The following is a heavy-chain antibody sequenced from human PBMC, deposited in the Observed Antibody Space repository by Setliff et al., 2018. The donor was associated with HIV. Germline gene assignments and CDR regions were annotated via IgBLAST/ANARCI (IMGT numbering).Heavy chain of an antibody. Sequence: SETLSLTCAVYGGSFSGYYWSWIRQPPGKGLEWIGEINHSGSTNYNPSLKSRVTISVDTSKNQFSLKLKSVTAADTAVYYCARWHPPYGFWEEDYWGQGTLVTVSS. J-gene: IGHJ4*02. CDR3: ARWHPPYGFWEEDY. V-gene: IGHV4-34*01. D-gene: IGHD3-10*01. CDR1: GGSFSGYY. CDR2: INHSGST.